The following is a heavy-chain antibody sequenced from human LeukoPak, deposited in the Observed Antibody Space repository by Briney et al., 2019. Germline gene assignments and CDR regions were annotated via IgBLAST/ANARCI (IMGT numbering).Heavy chain of an antibody. Sequence: TGGSLRLSCAASGFSFSSYDMHWVRQAPGKGLERVAIRYDGNNKYYVDSVKGRFTISRDNSKNTVYLQMNNLRVEDTAVYSCSILAVASDFDCWGQGTLVTVTS. J-gene: IGHJ4*02. CDR1: GFSFSSYD. V-gene: IGHV3-30*02. CDR3: SILAVASDFDC. D-gene: IGHD6-19*01. CDR2: IRYDGNNK.